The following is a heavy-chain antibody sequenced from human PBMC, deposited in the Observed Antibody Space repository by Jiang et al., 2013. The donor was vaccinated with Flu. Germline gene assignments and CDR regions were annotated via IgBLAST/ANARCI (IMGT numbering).Heavy chain of an antibody. J-gene: IGHJ5*02. CDR1: GDSVSSNSAA. CDR2: TYYRSKWYN. V-gene: IGHV6-1*01. CDR3: ARDGAKATSNWFDP. Sequence: SLTCAISGDSVSSNSAAWNWIRQSPSRGLEWLGRTYYRSKWYNDYAVSVKSRITINPDTSKNQFSLQLNSVTPEDTAVYYCARDGAKATSNWFDPWGQGTLVTVSS. D-gene: IGHD1-26*01.